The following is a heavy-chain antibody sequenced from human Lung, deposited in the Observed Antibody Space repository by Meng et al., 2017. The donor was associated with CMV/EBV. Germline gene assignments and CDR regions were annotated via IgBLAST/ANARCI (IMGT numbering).Heavy chain of an antibody. V-gene: IGHV3-21*06. J-gene: IGHJ6*02. CDR1: GFTFSVYS. CDR2: ISGSSSFI. Sequence: GGSLRLSCAASGFTFSVYSMHWVRQAPGKGLEWVSSISGSSSFIYYGDSMKGRLTISRDNTENSLYLQMNGLRAEDTAVYYCARESSYSHGLDVWGQGTTVTVSS. CDR3: ARESSYSHGLDV. D-gene: IGHD3-22*01.